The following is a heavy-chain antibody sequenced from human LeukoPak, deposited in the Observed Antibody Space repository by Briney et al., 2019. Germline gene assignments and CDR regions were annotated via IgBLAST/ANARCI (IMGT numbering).Heavy chain of an antibody. CDR3: ARGSYGDYDFDY. CDR2: IIPILGIA. Sequence: SVKVSCKASGGTFSSYAICWVRQAPGQGLEWMGRIIPILGIANYAQKFQGRVTITADKSTSTAYMELSSLRSEDTAVYYCARGSYGDYDFDYWGQGTLVTVSS. CDR1: GGTFSSYA. J-gene: IGHJ4*02. D-gene: IGHD4-17*01. V-gene: IGHV1-69*04.